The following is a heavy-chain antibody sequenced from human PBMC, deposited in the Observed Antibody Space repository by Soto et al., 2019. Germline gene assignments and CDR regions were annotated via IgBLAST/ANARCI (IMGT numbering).Heavy chain of an antibody. J-gene: IGHJ6*01. V-gene: IGHV3-7*01. CDR2: IKGDGSEK. CDR3: GRDEVRNGVGV. Sequence: PGGSLRLSCVASGFTFSSLWMSWVRQAPGKGLEWVANIKGDGSEKRYVDSVKGRLTISRDNAKNPVYLQMNSLRVEDTALYYCGRDEVRNGVGVWGQGTTVTVSS. CDR1: GFTFSSLW.